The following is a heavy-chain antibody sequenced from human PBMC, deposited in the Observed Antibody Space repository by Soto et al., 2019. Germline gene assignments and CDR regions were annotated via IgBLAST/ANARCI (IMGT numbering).Heavy chain of an antibody. J-gene: IGHJ5*02. D-gene: IGHD6-25*01. Sequence: SETLSLTYTVSGGSISSYYWSWIRQPPGKGLEWIGYIYYSGSTNYNPSLKSRVTISVDTSKNQFSLKLSSVTAADTAVYYCARSPATILFFDPWGQGTLVTVPQ. CDR2: IYYSGST. CDR1: GGSISSYY. CDR3: ARSPATILFFDP. V-gene: IGHV4-59*01.